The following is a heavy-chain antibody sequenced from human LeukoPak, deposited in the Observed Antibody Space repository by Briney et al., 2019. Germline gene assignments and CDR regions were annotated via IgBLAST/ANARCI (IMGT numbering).Heavy chain of an antibody. CDR2: IYYSGST. CDR3: AREALRPSRWFDP. D-gene: IGHD4-17*01. J-gene: IGHJ5*02. CDR1: GGSICSGDYY. Sequence: PSETLSLTCTVSGGSICSGDYYWSWIRQPPGTGLEWIGYIYYSGSTYYNPSLKSRVTISVDTSNNQFSLKLSSVTAADTAVYYCAREALRPSRWFDPWGQGTLVTVSS. V-gene: IGHV4-30-4*01.